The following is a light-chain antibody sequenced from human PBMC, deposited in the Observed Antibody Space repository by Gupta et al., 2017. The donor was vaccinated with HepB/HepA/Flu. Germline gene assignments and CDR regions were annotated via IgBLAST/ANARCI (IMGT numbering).Light chain of an antibody. V-gene: IGLV2-23*02. J-gene: IGLJ3*02. Sequence: QSALTQPASVSGSPGQSLTISCTGTSSDVGSYNLVSWYQQHPGKAPKLMIYEVRERPSGVSNRFSGSKSGTTASLTISGLQAEDEADYYCCSYAGRSTSLVFGGGTKLTVL. CDR1: SSDVGSYNL. CDR2: EVR. CDR3: CSYAGRSTSLV.